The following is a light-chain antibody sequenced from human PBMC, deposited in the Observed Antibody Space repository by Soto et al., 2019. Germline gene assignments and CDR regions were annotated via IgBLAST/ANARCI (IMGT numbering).Light chain of an antibody. CDR3: QQFVSSPLT. CDR2: AAS. J-gene: IGKJ4*01. Sequence: MVLTHSPGTLSFSPGARCTLSFSSSQRFGSSNLAWYQQKPGQAPRLLIYAASSRATGIPDRFSGSGSGTDFTLTISRLEPEDFAVYYCQQFVSSPLTLGGGTKVDIK. V-gene: IGKV3-20*01. CDR1: QRFGSSN.